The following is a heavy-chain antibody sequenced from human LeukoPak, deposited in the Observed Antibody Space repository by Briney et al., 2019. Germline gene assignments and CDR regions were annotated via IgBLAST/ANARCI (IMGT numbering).Heavy chain of an antibody. CDR2: ISGSGGST. D-gene: IGHD1-14*01. V-gene: IGHV3-23*01. Sequence: PGGSLRLSCAASGFTFSSYAMSWVRQAPGEGLEWVSGISGSGGSTYYADSVKGRFTISRDNSKNTLYLQMNSLRAEDTAVYYCARVGIPSTLDYWGQGTLVTVSS. CDR1: GFTFSSYA. CDR3: ARVGIPSTLDY. J-gene: IGHJ4*02.